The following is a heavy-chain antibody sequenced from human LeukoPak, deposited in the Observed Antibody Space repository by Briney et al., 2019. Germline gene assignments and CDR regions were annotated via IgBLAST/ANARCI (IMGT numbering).Heavy chain of an antibody. CDR1: GGSFSGYY. CDR3: ARAGSYGYDY. V-gene: IGHV4-34*01. D-gene: IGHD5-18*01. CDR2: INHSGST. Sequence: SETLSLTCAVYGGSFSGYYWSWIRQPPGKGLEWIGEINHSGSTNYNPSLKSRVTISVDTSKNHFSLKLSSVTAADTAVYYCARAGSYGYDYWGQGTLVTVSS. J-gene: IGHJ4*02.